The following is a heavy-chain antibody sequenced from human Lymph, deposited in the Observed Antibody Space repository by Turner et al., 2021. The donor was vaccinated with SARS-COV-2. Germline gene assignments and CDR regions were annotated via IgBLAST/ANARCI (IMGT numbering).Heavy chain of an antibody. CDR2: ISYDGINK. V-gene: IGHV3-30-3*01. CDR1: GFTFSSYV. J-gene: IGHJ4*02. D-gene: IGHD1-26*01. Sequence: QVQLVESGGGVVQPGRSLRITCAASGFTFSSYVMHWVRQAPGKGLEWVAVISYDGINKYYADSVKGRFTISRDNSKNTLYLQMNSLRAEDTAVYYCARLGELLLFGLALDYWGQGTLVTVSS. CDR3: ARLGELLLFGLALDY.